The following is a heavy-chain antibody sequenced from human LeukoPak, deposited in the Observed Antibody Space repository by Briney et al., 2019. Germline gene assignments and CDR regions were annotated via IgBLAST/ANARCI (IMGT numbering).Heavy chain of an antibody. J-gene: IGHJ4*02. Sequence: SETLSLTCAVYGGSFSGYYWSWIRQPPGKGLVWIEEINHSGSTNYNPSLKSRVTTSVDTSKNQFSLKLSSVTAADTAVYYCARISITMVRGVTYPDYWGQGTLVTVSS. CDR1: GGSFSGYY. CDR3: ARISITMVRGVTYPDY. D-gene: IGHD3-10*01. V-gene: IGHV4-34*01. CDR2: INHSGST.